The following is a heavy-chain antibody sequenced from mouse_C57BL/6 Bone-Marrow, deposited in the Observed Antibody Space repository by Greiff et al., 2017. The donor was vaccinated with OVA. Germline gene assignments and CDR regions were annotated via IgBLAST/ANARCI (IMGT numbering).Heavy chain of an antibody. CDR2: IYPRSGNT. CDR3: ARYFDYDGSSYVGWYFDV. Sequence: QVQLQQSGAELARPGASVRLSCKASGYTFTSYGISWVKQRTGQGLEWIGEIYPRSGNTYYNEKFKGKATLTADKSSSTAYMELRSLTSEDSAVYFCARYFDYDGSSYVGWYFDVWGTGTTVTVSS. J-gene: IGHJ1*03. V-gene: IGHV1-81*01. CDR1: GYTFTSYG. D-gene: IGHD1-1*01.